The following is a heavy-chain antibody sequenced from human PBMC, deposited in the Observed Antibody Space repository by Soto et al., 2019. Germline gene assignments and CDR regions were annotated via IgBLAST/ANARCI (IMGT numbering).Heavy chain of an antibody. V-gene: IGHV3-30-3*01. CDR1: GFTFKNYA. J-gene: IGHJ4*02. D-gene: IGHD3-9*01. CDR3: ARGFRDFDWRLPLGY. CDR2: ISYDGSIE. Sequence: QVQLVESGGGVVQPGRSLRLSCAASGFTFKNYAMHWVRQAPGKGLEWVAVISYDGSIEFYADSVKGRFTIARDDFKNTMFLQMGILRVEDTAVYYGARGFRDFDWRLPLGYWGQGTLVTVSS.